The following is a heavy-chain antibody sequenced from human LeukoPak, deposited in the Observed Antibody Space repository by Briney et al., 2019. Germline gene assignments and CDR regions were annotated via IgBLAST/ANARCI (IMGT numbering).Heavy chain of an antibody. CDR3: AKWNDSGPYFDY. J-gene: IGHJ4*02. Sequence: PSETLSLTCAVYGGSISGYYWSWIRQPPGKGLEWIGEINHSGSTNYNPSLKSRVTISVDTSKNQFSLKLSSVTAADTAVYYCAKWNDSGPYFDYWGQGTLVTVSS. CDR1: GGSISGYY. D-gene: IGHD1-1*01. CDR2: INHSGST. V-gene: IGHV4-34*01.